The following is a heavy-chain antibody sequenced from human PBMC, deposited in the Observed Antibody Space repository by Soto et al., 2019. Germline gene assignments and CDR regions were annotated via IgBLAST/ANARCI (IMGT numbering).Heavy chain of an antibody. CDR1: GFTFSNAL. CDR2: IKSKTGGGTT. V-gene: IGHV3-15*07. D-gene: IGHD1-26*01. J-gene: IGHJ3*02. CDR3: TRSLSRSGSDFDDAFDI. Sequence: GGSLRLSCAASGFTFSNALMNWVRQAPGKGLEWVGRIKSKTGGGTTDYAAPVKGRFTISRDDSKNTLYLQMNSLKTDDTAVFYCTRSLSRSGSDFDDAFDIWGQGTMVTVSS.